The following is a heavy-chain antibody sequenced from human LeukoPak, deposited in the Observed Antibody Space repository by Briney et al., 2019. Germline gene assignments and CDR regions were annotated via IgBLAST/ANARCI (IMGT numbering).Heavy chain of an antibody. CDR2: ISWNSGDI. CDR1: GFTFDDYA. J-gene: IGHJ4*02. CDR3: TREVSGSLYFDY. V-gene: IGHV3-9*01. D-gene: IGHD1-26*01. Sequence: GGSLRLSCAASGFTFDDYAMYWVRQAPGRGPEWVSGISWNSGDIGYAESVKGRFTISRDNAKNSLYLQMNSLRAEDTAVYYCTREVSGSLYFDYWGQGSLVTVSS.